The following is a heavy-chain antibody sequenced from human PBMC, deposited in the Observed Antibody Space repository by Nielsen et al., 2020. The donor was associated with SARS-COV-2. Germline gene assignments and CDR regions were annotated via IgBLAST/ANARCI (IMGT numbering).Heavy chain of an antibody. V-gene: IGHV3-23*01. CDR1: GFNTVTYA. CDR3: AKGSAGQCSSATCTGAVYFDR. J-gene: IGHJ4*02. D-gene: IGHD2-2*01. Sequence: GESLKISCAASGFNTVTYAVSWVRQAPGKGLEWVSTISAAGSTYYADSAKGRFTISKDNARNILYLQLQNLRDEDTAVYYCAKGSAGQCSSATCTGAVYFDRWGQGTVVTVSS. CDR2: ISAAGST.